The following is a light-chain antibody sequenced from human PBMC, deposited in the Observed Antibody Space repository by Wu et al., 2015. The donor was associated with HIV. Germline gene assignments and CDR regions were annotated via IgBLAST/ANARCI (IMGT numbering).Light chain of an antibody. Sequence: EIVLTQSPGTLSLSLGERATLSCRASQSVSGNYLTWYQQKPGQAPSLLIYGASTRATDIPDRFSGSGSGTDFTLTISSLEPEDFAVYYCQQRSNWPPITFGQGTRLEIK. CDR1: QSVSGNY. CDR3: QQRSNWPPIT. V-gene: IGKV3D-20*02. J-gene: IGKJ5*01. CDR2: GAS.